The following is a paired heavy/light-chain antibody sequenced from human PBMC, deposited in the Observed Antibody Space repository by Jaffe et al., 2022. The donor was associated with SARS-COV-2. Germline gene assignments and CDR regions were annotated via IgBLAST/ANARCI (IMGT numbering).Light chain of an antibody. CDR2: DAS. Sequence: EIVLTQSPGTLSLSPGERATLSCRASQSVNSYSLAWYQQKPGQTPSLLIYDASSRAAGIPDRFSGSGSGTDFALTISRLHPEDFAVYYCQQFDGSSWTFGQGTKVEIK. CDR3: QQFDGSSWT. V-gene: IGKV3-20*01. J-gene: IGKJ1*01. CDR1: QSVNSYS.
Heavy chain of an antibody. Sequence: EVQLMESGGGLAQPGGSLRLSCSASGFIFSNYAVSWVRQAPGEGLEWVSAITHDGRTFYAASVRGRFSISRDNSKSALFLQMNSLRAEDTAVYHCVQESPYPSGRSPRFYYFDHWGQGALVTVSS. CDR2: ITHDGRT. D-gene: IGHD3-10*01. CDR3: VQESPYPSGRSPRFYYFDH. CDR1: GFIFSNYA. J-gene: IGHJ4*02. V-gene: IGHV3-23*01.